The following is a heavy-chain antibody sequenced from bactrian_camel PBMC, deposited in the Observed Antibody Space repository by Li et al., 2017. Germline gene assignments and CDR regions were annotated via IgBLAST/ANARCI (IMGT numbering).Heavy chain of an antibody. V-gene: IGHV3S53*01. D-gene: IGHD1*01. CDR2: FEDDGRI. Sequence: VQLVESGGGSVQAGGSRRLSCFAATDIRRINCMGWFRQAPGQGREGVAVFEDDGRIRYADSAKGRFTISKDNGKNTLHLEMTNLNPEDTAMYYCAASSRGAGPVFAPTTYDYWGQGTQVTVS. CDR3: AASSRGAGPVFAPTTYDY. J-gene: IGHJ4*01. CDR1: TDIRRINC.